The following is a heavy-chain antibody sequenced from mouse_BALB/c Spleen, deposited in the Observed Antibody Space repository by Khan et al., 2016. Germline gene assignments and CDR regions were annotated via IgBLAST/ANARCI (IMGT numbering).Heavy chain of an antibody. CDR3: ARAKAY. V-gene: IGHV5-6-3*01. Sequence: EVELVESGGGLVQPGGSLKLSCAASGFTFSSYGMSWVRQTPDKRLELVATINSNGGSTYYPDSVKGRFTISRDNAKNTLYLQMSSLKSEDTAMYYCARAKAYWGQGTTLTVSS. CDR2: INSNGGST. CDR1: GFTFSSYG. J-gene: IGHJ2*01.